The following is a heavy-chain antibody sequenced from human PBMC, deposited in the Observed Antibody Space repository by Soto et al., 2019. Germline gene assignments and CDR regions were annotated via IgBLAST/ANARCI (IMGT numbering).Heavy chain of an antibody. Sequence: QVQLVESGGGVVQPGRSLRLSCAASGFTFSSYAMHWVRQAPGKGLEWVAVISYDGRNKYYADSVKGRFTISRDNSKNTLYLQMNGLGAEDTAVYYCARDWHSYGDYAGWYFDLWGRGTLVTVSS. D-gene: IGHD4-17*01. J-gene: IGHJ2*01. CDR1: GFTFSSYA. CDR2: ISYDGRNK. CDR3: ARDWHSYGDYAGWYFDL. V-gene: IGHV3-30*04.